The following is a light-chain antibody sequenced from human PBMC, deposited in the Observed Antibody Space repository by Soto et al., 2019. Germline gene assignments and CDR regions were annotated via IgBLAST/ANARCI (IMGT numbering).Light chain of an antibody. CDR3: QHDRSPPRT. V-gene: IGKV3-15*01. CDR1: KSVSRN. Sequence: EIVMAQSPATLCFAAGERPTRSCRASKSVSRNLAWYQQKPGQAPSLLIYGASTRATGIPARFSGSGCRTHSTLTISRLEPEDPAVYSPQHDRSPPRTFGQGTKVDNK. J-gene: IGKJ1*01. CDR2: GAS.